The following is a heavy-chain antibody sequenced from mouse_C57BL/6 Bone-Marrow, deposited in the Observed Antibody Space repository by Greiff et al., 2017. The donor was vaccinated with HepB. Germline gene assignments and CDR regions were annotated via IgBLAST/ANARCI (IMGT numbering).Heavy chain of an antibody. V-gene: IGHV1-55*01. CDR2: IYPGSGST. CDR1: GYTFTSYW. CDR3: ARVYSNYVHWYFDV. D-gene: IGHD2-5*01. Sequence: QVQLQQPGAELVKPGASVKMSCKASGYTFTSYWITWVKQRPGQGLEWIGDIYPGSGSTNYNEKFKSKATLTVDTSSSTAYMQLSSLTSEDSAVYYCARVYSNYVHWYFDVWGTGTTVTVSS. J-gene: IGHJ1*03.